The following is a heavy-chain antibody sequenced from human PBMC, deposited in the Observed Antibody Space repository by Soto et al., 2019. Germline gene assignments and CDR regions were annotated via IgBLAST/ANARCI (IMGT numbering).Heavy chain of an antibody. Sequence: EVQLLESGGGLVQPGGSLRLSCAASGFTFSSYAMSWVRQAPGKGLEWVSAISGSGGSTYYADSVKGRFTISRDNSKNTLYLQMNSLRADDTAVYYCAKETERFLEWLSAPIDYWGQGTMVTVSS. CDR2: ISGSGGST. CDR1: GFTFSSYA. J-gene: IGHJ4*02. D-gene: IGHD3-3*01. CDR3: AKETERFLEWLSAPIDY. V-gene: IGHV3-23*01.